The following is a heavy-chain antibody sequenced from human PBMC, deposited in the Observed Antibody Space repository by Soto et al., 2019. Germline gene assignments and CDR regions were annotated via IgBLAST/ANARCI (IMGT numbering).Heavy chain of an antibody. CDR3: TTGSVEGI. CDR2: IKTNAGGGAT. CDR1: GFSFNEAW. Sequence: EVQLVESAGGLVKPGGSLRLSCVASGFSFNEAWMYWVRQAPGEGLEWVGGIKTNAGGGATDYAAPVQGRFTISRDDSKNALYLHINIPRTEDTAIYYCTTGSVEGIWGQGTTVTVSS. J-gene: IGHJ6*02. V-gene: IGHV3-15*07. D-gene: IGHD2-15*01.